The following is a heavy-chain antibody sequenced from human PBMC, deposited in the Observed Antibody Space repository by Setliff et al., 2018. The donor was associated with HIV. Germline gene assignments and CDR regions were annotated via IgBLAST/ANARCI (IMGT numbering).Heavy chain of an antibody. V-gene: IGHV1-2*02. J-gene: IGHJ4*02. Sequence: GASVKVSCKASGYTFTTYHIHWVRQAPGQGLEWMGWINPKSGGTHYGQKFQGRVTMTRDMSISTAYMELNRLRSDDTAVYFCARSRPYNSALDYWGQGTLVTVSS. D-gene: IGHD6-25*01. CDR1: GYTFTTYH. CDR2: INPKSGGT. CDR3: ARSRPYNSALDY.